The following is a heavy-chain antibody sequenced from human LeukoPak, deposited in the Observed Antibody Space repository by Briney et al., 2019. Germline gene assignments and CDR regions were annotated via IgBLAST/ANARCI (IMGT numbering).Heavy chain of an antibody. CDR2: IIPIFGTA. V-gene: IGHV1-69*05. D-gene: IGHD2-2*01. Sequence: SVKVSCKASGGTFSSYAISWVRQAPGQGLEWMGGIIPIFGTANYAQKFQGRVTITTDESTSTAYMELSSLRSEDTAVYYCARVRYCSSTSCPGGDAFDIWGQGTMVTVSS. CDR3: ARVRYCSSTSCPGGDAFDI. J-gene: IGHJ3*02. CDR1: GGTFSSYA.